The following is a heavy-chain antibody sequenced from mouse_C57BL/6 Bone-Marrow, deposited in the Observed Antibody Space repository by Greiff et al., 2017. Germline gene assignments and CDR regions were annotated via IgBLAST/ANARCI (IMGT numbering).Heavy chain of an antibody. Sequence: VQLQESGAELVKPGASVKISCKASGYAFSSYWMNWVKQRPGKGLEWIGQIYPGDGDTNYNGKFKGKAKLTADKSSSTAYMQLSSLTSEDSAVYFCARLGSSSGFAYWGQGTLVTVSA. V-gene: IGHV1-80*01. CDR3: ARLGSSSGFAY. J-gene: IGHJ3*01. CDR1: GYAFSSYW. CDR2: IYPGDGDT. D-gene: IGHD1-1*01.